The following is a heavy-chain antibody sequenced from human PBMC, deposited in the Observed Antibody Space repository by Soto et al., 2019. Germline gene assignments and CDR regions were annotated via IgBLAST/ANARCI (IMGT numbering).Heavy chain of an antibody. CDR3: ARGRYGSGSYYTYYYYGMDV. J-gene: IGHJ6*02. Sequence: RLSCAASGFTVSSNYMSWVRQAPGKGLEWVSVIYSGGSTYYADSVKGRFTISRDNSKNTLYLQMNSLRAEDTAVYYCARGRYGSGSYYTYYYYGMDVWGQGTTVTVSS. V-gene: IGHV3-53*01. CDR2: IYSGGST. D-gene: IGHD3-10*01. CDR1: GFTVSSNY.